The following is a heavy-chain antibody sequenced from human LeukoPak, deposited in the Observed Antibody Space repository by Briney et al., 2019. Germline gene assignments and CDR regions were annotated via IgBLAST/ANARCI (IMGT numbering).Heavy chain of an antibody. CDR3: ARDDSATYYNLAY. V-gene: IGHV3-33*08. CDR2: IFYDGSRK. Sequence: PGGSLRLSCAASGFTFSSYGMHWVRQAPGKGLEWVAVIFYDGSRKFYADSVKGRFTISRDTSKNTLYLQLNSLRAEDTAVYYCARDDSATYYNLAYWGQGTPVTVSS. J-gene: IGHJ4*02. D-gene: IGHD3-10*01. CDR1: GFTFSSYG.